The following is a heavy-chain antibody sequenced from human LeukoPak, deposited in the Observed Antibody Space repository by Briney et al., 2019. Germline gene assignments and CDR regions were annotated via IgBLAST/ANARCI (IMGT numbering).Heavy chain of an antibody. D-gene: IGHD3-9*01. CDR1: GFIFSRSV. CDR2: IPYDGSNE. CDR3: ARTYYDILTGYNPYFDY. V-gene: IGHV3-30*04. J-gene: IGHJ4*02. Sequence: PGGSLRLSCAASGFIFSRSVMHWVRQAPGKGLEWVALIPYDGSNEYYADSVKGRFTISRDNSKNTLYLQMSTLRAEDTAVYYCARTYYDILTGYNPYFDYWGQGILVTVSS.